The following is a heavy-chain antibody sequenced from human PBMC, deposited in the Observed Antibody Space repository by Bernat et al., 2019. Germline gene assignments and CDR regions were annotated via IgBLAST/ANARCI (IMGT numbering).Heavy chain of an antibody. CDR2: ISYTGNT. J-gene: IGHJ4*02. D-gene: IGHD1-14*01. CDR3: ASAPNPNYFDF. Sequence: QVQLRESGPGLVKPSETLSLTCTVSGGFISSHYWSWIRQAPGKGLEFIGHISYTGNTNYNPSLSSRVIISLDMSKNQLSLRLNSVTAADTAIYYCASAPNPNYFDFWGQGTLVTVSS. CDR1: GGFISSHY. V-gene: IGHV4-59*11.